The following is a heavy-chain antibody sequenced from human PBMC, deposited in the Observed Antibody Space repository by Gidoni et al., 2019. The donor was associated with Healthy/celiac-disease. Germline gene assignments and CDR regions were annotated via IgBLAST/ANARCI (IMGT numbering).Heavy chain of an antibody. CDR1: GFTLRSYG. CDR2: IWYDGSNK. CDR3: AREKWAAAEVAFFDY. J-gene: IGHJ4*02. D-gene: IGHD3-3*02. V-gene: IGHV3-33*01. Sequence: QVQLVESGGGVVQPGRSLRLSCAASGFTLRSYGMHWVRQAPGKGLEWVAVIWYDGSNKYNADSVKGRFTISRDNSKNTLYLQMNSLRAEDTAVYYCAREKWAAAEVAFFDYWGQGTLVTVPS.